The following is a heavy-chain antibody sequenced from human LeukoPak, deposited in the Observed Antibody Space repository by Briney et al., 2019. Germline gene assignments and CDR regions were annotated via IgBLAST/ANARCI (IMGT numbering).Heavy chain of an antibody. D-gene: IGHD5-12*01. V-gene: IGHV1-46*01. CDR2: INPSGGST. CDR1: GYTFTSYY. J-gene: IGHJ4*02. CDR3: ARPSSGYDDGGFDY. Sequence: ASVKVSCKASGYTFTSYYMHWVRQAPRQGLEWMGIINPSGGSTTYAQKFQGRVTMTTDTSTSTAYMELRSLRSDDTAVYYCARPSSGYDDGGFDYWGQGTLVTVSS.